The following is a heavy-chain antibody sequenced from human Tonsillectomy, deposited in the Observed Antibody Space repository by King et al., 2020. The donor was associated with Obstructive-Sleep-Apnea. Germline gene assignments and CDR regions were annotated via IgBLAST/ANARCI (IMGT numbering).Heavy chain of an antibody. CDR2: IDPDSGGT. D-gene: IGHD3-22*01. CDR1: GYTFTGYY. J-gene: IGHJ4*02. V-gene: IGHV1-2*02. Sequence: QLVQSGAEVKKPGASVMVSCKASGYTFTGYYIHWVRQAPGQGLEWMGWIDPDSGGTNYAQKFQGRVTMTSDTSISTAYMELSRLRSDDTAVYYCARVLTDYYDSSGYLYWGQGTLVSVSS. CDR3: ARVLTDYYDSSGYLY.